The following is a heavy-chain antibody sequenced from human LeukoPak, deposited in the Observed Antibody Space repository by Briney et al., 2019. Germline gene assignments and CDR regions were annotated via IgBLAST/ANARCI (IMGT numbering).Heavy chain of an antibody. D-gene: IGHD2-21*02. CDR2: ANPSGGST. J-gene: IGHJ4*02. V-gene: IGHV1-46*01. CDR1: GYTFTSYY. CDR3: ARAPPCGGDCYTLDY. Sequence: ASVKVSCKASGYTFTSYYMHWVRQAPGQGLEWMGIANPSGGSTSYAQKFQGRVTMTRDTSTSTVYMELSSLRSEDTAVYYCARAPPCGGDCYTLDYWGQGTLVTVSS.